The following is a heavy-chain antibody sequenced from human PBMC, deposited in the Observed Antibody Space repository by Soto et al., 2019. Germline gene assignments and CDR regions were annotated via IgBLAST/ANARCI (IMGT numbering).Heavy chain of an antibody. Sequence: GESLKISCKGSGYSFTSYWIGWVRQMPGKGLEWMGIIYPGDSDTRYSPSFQGQVTISADKSISTAYLQWSSLKASDTAMYYCARHSPLYYYYDGMDVWGQGTTVTVSS. J-gene: IGHJ6*02. V-gene: IGHV5-51*01. CDR2: IYPGDSDT. CDR3: ARHSPLYYYYDGMDV. CDR1: GYSFTSYW.